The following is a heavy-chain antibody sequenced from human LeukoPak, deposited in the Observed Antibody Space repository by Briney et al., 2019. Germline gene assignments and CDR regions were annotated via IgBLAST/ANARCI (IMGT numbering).Heavy chain of an antibody. V-gene: IGHV1-2*02. Sequence: GASVKVSCKASGYTFTGHYMHWVRQAPGQGLEWMGWINPNSGGTNYAQKFQGRVTMTRDTSISTAYMELSRLRSDDTAVYYCARQDPSITRDWGQGTLVTVSS. CDR2: INPNSGGT. CDR3: ARQDPSITRD. J-gene: IGHJ4*02. CDR1: GYTFTGHY. D-gene: IGHD3-10*01.